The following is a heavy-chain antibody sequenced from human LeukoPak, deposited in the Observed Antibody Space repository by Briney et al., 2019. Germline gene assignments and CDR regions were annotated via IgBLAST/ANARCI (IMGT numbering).Heavy chain of an antibody. V-gene: IGHV4-59*01. CDR3: ARDDYGDFHFDY. CDR1: GGSINSYY. D-gene: IGHD4-17*01. CDR2: IYYSGST. J-gene: IGHJ4*02. Sequence: SETLSLTCTVSGGSINSYYWSWIRQPPGKGLEWIGYIYYSGSTNYNPSLKSRVTISVDTSKNQFSLKLSSVTAADTAVYYCARDDYGDFHFDYWGQGTLVTVSS.